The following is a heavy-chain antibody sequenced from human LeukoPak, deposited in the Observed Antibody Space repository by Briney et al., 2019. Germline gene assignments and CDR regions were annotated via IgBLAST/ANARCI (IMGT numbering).Heavy chain of an antibody. J-gene: IGHJ4*02. D-gene: IGHD2-21*02. CDR2: IKQDGSEK. CDR3: AKDIVGGGDDY. V-gene: IGHV3-7*01. CDR1: GFTFSSYW. Sequence: PGGSLRLSCAASGFTFSSYWMSWVRQAPGKGLEWVANIKQDGSEKYYVDSVKGRFTISRDNAKNSIYLQMNSLRVEDTAVYYCAKDIVGGGDDYWGQGTLVIVSS.